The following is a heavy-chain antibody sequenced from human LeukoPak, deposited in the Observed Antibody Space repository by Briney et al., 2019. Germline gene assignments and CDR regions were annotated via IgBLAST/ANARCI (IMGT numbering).Heavy chain of an antibody. CDR2: INSDGSST. CDR3: ARGVGYYDILTGYFFDP. D-gene: IGHD3-9*01. Sequence: GGSLRLSCAASGFTFSSYWMHWVRQAPGKGLVWVSRINSDGSSTSYADSVKGRFTISRDNAKNTLYLQMNSLRVEDTAVYYCARGVGYYDILTGYFFDPWGQGTLVTVSS. J-gene: IGHJ5*02. CDR1: GFTFSSYW. V-gene: IGHV3-74*01.